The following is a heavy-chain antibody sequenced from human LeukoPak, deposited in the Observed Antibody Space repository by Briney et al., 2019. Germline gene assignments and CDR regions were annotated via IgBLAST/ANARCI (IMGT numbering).Heavy chain of an antibody. V-gene: IGHV1-18*01. J-gene: IGHJ4*02. Sequence: EASVKVSCKASGYTFTSYGISWVRQAPGQGLEWMGWISAYNGNTNYAQKLQGRVTMTTDTSTSTAYMELRSLRSDDTAVYYCSRLLITREQGLVPDLDYWGQGTLVTGSS. D-gene: IGHD6-19*01. CDR2: ISAYNGNT. CDR3: SRLLITREQGLVPDLDY. CDR1: GYTFTSYG.